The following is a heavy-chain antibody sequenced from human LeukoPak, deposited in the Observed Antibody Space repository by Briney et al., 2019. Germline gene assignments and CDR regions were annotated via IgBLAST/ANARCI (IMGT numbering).Heavy chain of an antibody. V-gene: IGHV4-59*01. Sequence: SETLSLTCTVSGGSISSYYWSWIRQPPGKGLEWIGYIYYSGSTSYNPSLKSRVTISVDTSKNQFSLKLSSVTAADTAVYYCARGSYIVATSYDYWGQGTLVTVSS. D-gene: IGHD5-12*01. CDR3: ARGSYIVATSYDY. J-gene: IGHJ4*02. CDR2: IYYSGST. CDR1: GGSISSYY.